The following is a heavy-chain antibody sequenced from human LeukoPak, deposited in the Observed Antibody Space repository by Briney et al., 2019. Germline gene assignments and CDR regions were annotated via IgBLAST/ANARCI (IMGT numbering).Heavy chain of an antibody. CDR2: INPNSGGT. J-gene: IGHJ4*02. CDR1: GYTFTGYY. D-gene: IGHD3-10*02. Sequence: ASVKVSCKASGYTFTGYYMHWVRQAPGQGLEWMGWINPNSGGTNYAQKFQGRVTMTRDTSISTAYMELSRLRSDDTAVYYCARPMSTGPYYFDYWGQGTLVTVSS. V-gene: IGHV1-2*02. CDR3: ARPMSTGPYYFDY.